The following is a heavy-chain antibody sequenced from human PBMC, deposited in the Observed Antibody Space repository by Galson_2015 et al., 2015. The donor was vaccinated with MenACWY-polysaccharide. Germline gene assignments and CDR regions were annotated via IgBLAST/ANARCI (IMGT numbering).Heavy chain of an antibody. CDR3: ARRGTLHSDY. CDR2: IYPGDSDS. J-gene: IGHJ4*02. V-gene: IGHV5-51*01. D-gene: IGHD3-10*01. Sequence: QSGAEVKKPGESLQISCKGSGSSFTRYWIDWVRQTPGKGLEWMGIIYPGDSDSKYSPSFQGQVTMSVDKSITTAYLQWSSLKASDTATYFCARRGTLHSDYWGQGTLVTVSS. CDR1: GSSFTRYW.